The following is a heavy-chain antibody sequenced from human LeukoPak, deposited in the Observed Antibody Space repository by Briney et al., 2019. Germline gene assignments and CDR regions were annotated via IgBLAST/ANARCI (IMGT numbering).Heavy chain of an antibody. CDR3: ARDHRPYYYDSSGYYGVDY. Sequence: SVKVSCKASGGTFSSYAISWVRQAPGQGLEWMGGIIPIFGTANYAQKFQGRVTITADESTSTAYMELSSLRSEDTAVYYCARDHRPYYYDSSGYYGVDYWGQGTLVAVSS. D-gene: IGHD3-22*01. V-gene: IGHV1-69*13. CDR1: GGTFSSYA. J-gene: IGHJ4*02. CDR2: IIPIFGTA.